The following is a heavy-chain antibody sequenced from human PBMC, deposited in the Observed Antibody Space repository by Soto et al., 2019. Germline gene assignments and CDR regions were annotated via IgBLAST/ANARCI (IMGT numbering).Heavy chain of an antibody. CDR2: IYYSGST. CDR3: ARQNYIWGSYREDYYFDY. J-gene: IGHJ4*02. V-gene: IGHV4-39*01. D-gene: IGHD3-16*02. Sequence: PSETLSLTCTVSGGSISSSSYYWGWIRQPPGKGLEWIGSIYYSGSTYYNPSLKSRVTISVDTSKNQFSLKLSSVTAADTAVYYCARQNYIWGSYREDYYFDYWGQGTLVTVSS. CDR1: GGSISSSSYY.